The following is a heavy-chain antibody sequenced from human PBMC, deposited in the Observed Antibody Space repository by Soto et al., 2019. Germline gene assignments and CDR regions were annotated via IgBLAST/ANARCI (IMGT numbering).Heavy chain of an antibody. J-gene: IGHJ4*02. CDR2: INHSGST. Sequence: QVQLQQWGAGLLKPSETLSLTCAVYGGSFSGYYWSWIRQPPGKGLEWIGEINHSGSTNYNPSLKRRITISGDTSNNHFSLKRSYVTAADTAVYYCARDRHEGTIFWTVDYWCQGTLVTVSS. D-gene: IGHD3-9*01. CDR1: GGSFSGYY. V-gene: IGHV4-34*01. CDR3: ARDRHEGTIFWTVDY.